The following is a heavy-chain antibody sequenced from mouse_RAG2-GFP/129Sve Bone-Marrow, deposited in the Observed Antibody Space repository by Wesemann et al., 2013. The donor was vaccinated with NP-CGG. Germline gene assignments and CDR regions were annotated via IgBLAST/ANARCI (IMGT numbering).Heavy chain of an antibody. CDR3: ARDFSITTEGYFDV. CDR1: GYTFTDYN. D-gene: IGHD1-1*01. V-gene: IGHV1-18*01. J-gene: IGHJ1*03. Sequence: GASVKIPCKASGYTFTDYNMDWVKQSHGKSLEWIGDINPNNGGTIYNQKFKGKATLTVDKSSSTAYMELRSLTSEDTAVYYCARDFSITTEGYFDVWGTGTTVTVSS. CDR2: INPNNGGT.